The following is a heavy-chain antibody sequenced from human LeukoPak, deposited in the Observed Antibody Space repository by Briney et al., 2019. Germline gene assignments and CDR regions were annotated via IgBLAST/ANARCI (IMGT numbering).Heavy chain of an antibody. CDR3: VRGQGYCTSASCRGDAFDV. V-gene: IGHV3-7*01. Sequence: GGSLRLSCAASGFTFSTHWMSWVRQAPGKGLEWVAKIKEDGSEKYYVDSVKGRFTISRDNAKNSLSLQMHSLRDEDTAVYYCVRGQGYCTSASCRGDAFDVWGLGSMVSVSS. CDR2: IKEDGSEK. CDR1: GFTFSTHW. D-gene: IGHD2-2*01. J-gene: IGHJ3*01.